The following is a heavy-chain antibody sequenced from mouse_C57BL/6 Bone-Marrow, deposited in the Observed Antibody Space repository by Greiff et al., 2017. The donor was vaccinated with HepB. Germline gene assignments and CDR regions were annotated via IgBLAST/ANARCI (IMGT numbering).Heavy chain of an antibody. J-gene: IGHJ4*01. CDR3: ARRRIYYDYDEGAMDY. V-gene: IGHV5-16*02. Sequence: EVKLEESEGGLVQPGSSMKLSCTASGFTFSDYYMAWVRQVPEKGLEWVANINYDGSSTYYLDSLKSRFIISRDNAKNILYLQMSSLKSEDTATYYCARRRIYYDYDEGAMDYWGQGTSVTVSS. CDR2: INYDGSST. CDR1: GFTFSDYY. D-gene: IGHD2-4*01.